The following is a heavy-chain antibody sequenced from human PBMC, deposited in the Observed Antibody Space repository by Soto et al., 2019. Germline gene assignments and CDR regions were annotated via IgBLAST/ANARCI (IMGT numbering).Heavy chain of an antibody. CDR1: GGTFSPYT. D-gene: IGHD3-10*01. V-gene: IGHV1-69*08. CDR3: TRDWEITVSTWSFGGF. J-gene: IGHJ4*02. Sequence: QVQLVQSGAEVKKPGSSVKVSCKASGGTFSPYTINWVRQAPGQGLEWMGRIIPFHGVTNYAQKFQARVTITADMSTNTAYMELGGLRFEDTAMYYCTRDWEITVSTWSFGGFWGRGTLVTVSS. CDR2: IIPFHGVT.